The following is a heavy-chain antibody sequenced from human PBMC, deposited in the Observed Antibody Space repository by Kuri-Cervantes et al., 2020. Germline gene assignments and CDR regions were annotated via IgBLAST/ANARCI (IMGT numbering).Heavy chain of an antibody. J-gene: IGHJ2*01. V-gene: IGHV1-24*01. Sequence: SVNVSCKVSGYTLIELSMHWVRQAPGKGLEWMGGFDPEDGETIYAHSFQGRVTMTEDTSTDTAYMELSSLRSEDTAVYYCATATPSIARRSRSWYFDLWGRGTLVTVSS. D-gene: IGHD2/OR15-2a*01. CDR2: FDPEDGET. CDR3: ATATPSIARRSRSWYFDL. CDR1: GYTLIELS.